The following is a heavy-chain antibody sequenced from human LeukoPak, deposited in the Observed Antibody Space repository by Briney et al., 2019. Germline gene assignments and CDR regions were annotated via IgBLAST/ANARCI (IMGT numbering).Heavy chain of an antibody. CDR2: INPNSGGT. J-gene: IGHJ3*02. V-gene: IGHV1-2*06. Sequence: ASVKVSCKASGYTFTGYYIHWVRQAPGHGLEWMGRINPNSGGTNFAQKFQGRVTMTRDTSINTAYMELSRLRSDDTAVFYCATFMILDEGDFDIWGQGTIVTVSS. CDR3: ATFMILDEGDFDI. CDR1: GYTFTGYY. D-gene: IGHD3-16*01.